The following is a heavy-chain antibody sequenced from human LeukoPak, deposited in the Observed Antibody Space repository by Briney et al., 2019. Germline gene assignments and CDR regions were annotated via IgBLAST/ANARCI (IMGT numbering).Heavy chain of an antibody. CDR2: INHSGST. D-gene: IGHD3-10*01. J-gene: IGHJ4*02. Sequence: SETLSLTCAVYGGSFSGYYWSWIRQPPRKGLEWIGEINHSGSTNYNPSLKSRVTISVDTSKNQFSLKLSSVTAADTAVYYCARGPGSPRGVALGYWGQETLVTVSS. V-gene: IGHV4-34*01. CDR3: ARGPGSPRGVALGY. CDR1: GGSFSGYY.